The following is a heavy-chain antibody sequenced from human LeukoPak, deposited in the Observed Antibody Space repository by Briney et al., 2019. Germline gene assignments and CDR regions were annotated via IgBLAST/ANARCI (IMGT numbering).Heavy chain of an antibody. V-gene: IGHV1-69*13. CDR1: GGTFSSYA. CDR2: IIPIFGTA. J-gene: IGHJ4*02. CDR3: ARESSEQLVIDFDY. Sequence: GASVKVSCKASGGTFSSYAISWVRQAHGQGREWMGGIIPIFGTANYAQKFQGRVTITADEPTSTAYMELSSLRFEDTAVYYCARESSEQLVIDFDYWGQGTLVTVSS. D-gene: IGHD6-13*01.